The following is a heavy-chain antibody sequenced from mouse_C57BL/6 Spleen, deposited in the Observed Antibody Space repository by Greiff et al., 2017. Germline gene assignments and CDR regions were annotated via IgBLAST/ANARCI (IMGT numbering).Heavy chain of an antibody. CDR1: GYTFTSYW. J-gene: IGHJ4*01. CDR2: IDPSDSYT. CDR3: ARGEVSNWGAMDY. D-gene: IGHD4-1*01. V-gene: IGHV1-69*01. Sequence: QVQLKQPGAELVMPGASVKLSCKASGYTFTSYWMHWVKQRPGQGLEWIGEIDPSDSYTNYNQKFKGKSTLTVDKSSSTAYMQLSSLTSEDSAVYYCARGEVSNWGAMDYWGQGTSVTVSS.